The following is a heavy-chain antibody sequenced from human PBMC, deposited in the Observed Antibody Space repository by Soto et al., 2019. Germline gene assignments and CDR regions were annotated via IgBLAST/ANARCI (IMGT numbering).Heavy chain of an antibody. CDR1: AFTCSNAW. CDR3: ARDPSGWYY. J-gene: IGHJ4*02. D-gene: IGHD6-19*01. CDR2: ISSSSSYI. V-gene: IGHV3-21*01. Sequence: GGSLILSCAASAFTCSNAWRNWVRQAPGKGLEWVPSISSSSSYIYYADSVKGRFTISRDNAKTSLYLQMNSLRAEDTAVYYCARDPSGWYYWGQGTLVTVSS.